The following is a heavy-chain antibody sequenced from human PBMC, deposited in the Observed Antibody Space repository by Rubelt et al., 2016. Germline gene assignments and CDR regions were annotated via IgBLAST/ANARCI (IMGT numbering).Heavy chain of an antibody. CDR1: GYTFIRYG. CDR2: ISTYNGKT. Sequence: QVQLVQSGAEVKKPGASVKVSCKASGYTFIRYGITWVRQAPGQGLEWMGWISTYNGKTNYAQKFQGRVTMTTDTSTSTAYMELRSLRTDDTAVYYCARDRKSLYFGDFIIDKEDYWGQGTLVTVSS. V-gene: IGHV1-18*01. J-gene: IGHJ4*02. CDR3: ARDRKSLYFGDFIIDKEDY. D-gene: IGHD3-10*01.